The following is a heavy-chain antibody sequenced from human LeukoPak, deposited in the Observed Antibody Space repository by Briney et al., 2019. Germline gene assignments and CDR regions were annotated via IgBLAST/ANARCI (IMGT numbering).Heavy chain of an antibody. CDR1: GYTFTSYD. CDR3: ATGLLEWLKYFQH. V-gene: IGHV1-8*01. CDR2: MNPNSGNT. D-gene: IGHD3-3*01. J-gene: IGHJ1*01. Sequence: ASVKVSCKASGYTFTSYDINWVRQATGQGLEWMGWMNPNSGNTGYAQKFQGRVTMTEDTSTDTAYMELSSLRSENTAVYYCATGLLEWLKYFQHWGQGTLVTVSS.